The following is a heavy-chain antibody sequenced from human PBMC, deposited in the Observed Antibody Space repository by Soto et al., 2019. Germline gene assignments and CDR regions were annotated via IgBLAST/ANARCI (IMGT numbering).Heavy chain of an antibody. Sequence: SVKVSCKASGGTFSSYAISWVRQAPGQGLGWMGGIIPIFGTANYAQKFQGRVTITADESTSTAYMELSSLRSEDTAVYYCATLYCSSTSCSRKGAFDIWGQGTMVTVSS. D-gene: IGHD2-2*01. CDR2: IIPIFGTA. CDR1: GGTFSSYA. J-gene: IGHJ3*02. CDR3: ATLYCSSTSCSRKGAFDI. V-gene: IGHV1-69*13.